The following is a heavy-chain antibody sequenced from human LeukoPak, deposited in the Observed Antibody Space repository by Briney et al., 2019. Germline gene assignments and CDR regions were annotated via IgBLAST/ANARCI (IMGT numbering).Heavy chain of an antibody. J-gene: IGHJ4*02. D-gene: IGHD3-22*01. Sequence: PGGSLRLSCAASGFTFSDYYMSWIRQAPGKGLEWVSYISSSGSTIYYADSVKGRFTISRDNAKNSLYLQMNSLRAEDTAVYYCARDHAYYYDSRGYYGYDYWGQGTLVTVSS. CDR3: ARDHAYYYDSRGYYGYDY. V-gene: IGHV3-11*01. CDR1: GFTFSDYY. CDR2: ISSSGSTI.